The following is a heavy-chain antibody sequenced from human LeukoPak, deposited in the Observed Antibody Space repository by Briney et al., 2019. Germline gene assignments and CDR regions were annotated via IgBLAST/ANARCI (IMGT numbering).Heavy chain of an antibody. CDR3: AKVHDHTVGYFDY. J-gene: IGHJ4*02. CDR1: GFTFSSHA. D-gene: IGHD4-17*01. Sequence: GGSLRLSCAASGFTFSSHAMSWVRQAPGKGLEWVSGISGSGGSTYYADSVKGRFTISRDNSKNTLYLQMNSLRGEDTAVYYCAKVHDHTVGYFDYWGQGTLVTVSS. V-gene: IGHV3-23*01. CDR2: ISGSGGST.